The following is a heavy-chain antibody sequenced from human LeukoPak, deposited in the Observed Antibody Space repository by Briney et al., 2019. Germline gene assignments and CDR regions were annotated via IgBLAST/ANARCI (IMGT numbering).Heavy chain of an antibody. J-gene: IGHJ4*02. CDR3: ARVVRGVIISPSFDY. Sequence: ASVTVSFKASGYTFTSYAMHWVRQAPGQRLEWMGWINAGNGNTKYSQKFQGRVTITRDTSASTAYMELSSLRSEDTAVYYCARVVRGVIISPSFDYWGQGTLVTVSS. CDR1: GYTFTSYA. V-gene: IGHV1-3*01. D-gene: IGHD3-10*01. CDR2: INAGNGNT.